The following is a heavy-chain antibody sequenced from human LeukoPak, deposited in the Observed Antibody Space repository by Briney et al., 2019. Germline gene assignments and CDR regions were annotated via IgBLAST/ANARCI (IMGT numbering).Heavy chain of an antibody. Sequence: PGGSLRLSCAASGFTFSTYDMNWVRQAPGKGLEWVSYISSSSRTISYADSVKSRFTISRDNAKNSLYLQMNSLRAEDTAVYYCARLRYYAMDVWGQGTTVTASS. CDR3: ARLRYYAMDV. CDR2: ISSSSRTI. J-gene: IGHJ6*02. CDR1: GFTFSTYD. V-gene: IGHV3-48*01.